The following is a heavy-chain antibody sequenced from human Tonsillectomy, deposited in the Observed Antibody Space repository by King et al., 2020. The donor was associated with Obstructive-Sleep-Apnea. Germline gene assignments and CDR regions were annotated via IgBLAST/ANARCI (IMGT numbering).Heavy chain of an antibody. CDR1: GFTFSNAW. V-gene: IGHV3-15*01. J-gene: IGHJ6*02. D-gene: IGHD3-10*01. Sequence: VQLVESGGGLVKPGGSLRLSCAASGFTFSNAWMSWVRQAPGKGLEWVGRIKSKTDGGTTDYAAPVKGRFTISRDDSKNTLYLQMNSLKTEDTAVYYCTTGASWVRGVILSSELIMDIWGQGTTVTVSS. CDR2: IKSKTDGGTT. CDR3: TTGASWVRGVILSSELIMDI.